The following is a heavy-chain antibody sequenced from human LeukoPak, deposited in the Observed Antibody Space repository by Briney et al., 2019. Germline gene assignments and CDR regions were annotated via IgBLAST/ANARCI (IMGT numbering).Heavy chain of an antibody. CDR1: GFRFSSFG. D-gene: IGHD4-11*01. V-gene: IGHV1-18*04. CDR2: ISNYFGVT. J-gene: IGHJ5*02. CDR3: ARDSDYSGNGNGDWFDP. Sequence: ASVKVSCKASGFRFSSFGVSWVRQAPGQGREWMGWISNYFGVTHYAEKFEDRVTMTVDTSTTTVYMELRSLKYDDTAIYYCARDSDYSGNGNGDWFDPWGQGTVVTVSS.